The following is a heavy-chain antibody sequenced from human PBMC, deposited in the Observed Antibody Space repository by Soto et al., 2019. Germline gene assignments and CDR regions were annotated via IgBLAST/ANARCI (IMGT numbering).Heavy chain of an antibody. D-gene: IGHD3-22*01. CDR2: IYYSGST. CDR1: GGSVSSGSYY. CDR3: ARVRRITMIVVVPRQYYFDY. V-gene: IGHV4-61*01. Sequence: SETLSLTCPVSGGSVSSGSYYWSWLRKPPGKGLEWIGYIYYSGSTNYNPSLKSRVTISVDTSKNQFSLKLSSVTAADTAVYYCARVRRITMIVVVPRQYYFDYWGQGTLVTVSS. J-gene: IGHJ4*02.